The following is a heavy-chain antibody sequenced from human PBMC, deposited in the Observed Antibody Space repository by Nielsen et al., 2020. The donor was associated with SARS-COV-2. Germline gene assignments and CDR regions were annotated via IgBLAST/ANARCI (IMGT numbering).Heavy chain of an antibody. CDR1: GFTFSSYS. Sequence: LKISCAASGFTFSSYSMNWVRQAPGKGLEWVSYISSSSSTIYYADSVKGRFTISRDNAKNSLYLQMNSLRDEDTAVYYCAPRPLHGGDYPGYWGQGTLVTVSS. CDR3: APRPLHGGDYPGY. J-gene: IGHJ4*02. D-gene: IGHD4-17*01. CDR2: ISSSSSTI. V-gene: IGHV3-48*02.